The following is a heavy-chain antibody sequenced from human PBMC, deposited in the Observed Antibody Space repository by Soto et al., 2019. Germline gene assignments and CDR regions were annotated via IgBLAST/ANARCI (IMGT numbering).Heavy chain of an antibody. Sequence: EVQLLESGGGLVQPGGSLRLSCAASGFTFSSYAMSWVRQAPGKGLEWVSAISGSGGSTYYADSVKGRFTISRDNSKNTLYLQMNSLRAEDTAVDYCAKGPDEQELSHCLDYWGQGTLVTVSS. D-gene: IGHD6-13*01. CDR1: GFTFSSYA. CDR3: AKGPDEQELSHCLDY. CDR2: ISGSGGST. V-gene: IGHV3-23*01. J-gene: IGHJ4*02.